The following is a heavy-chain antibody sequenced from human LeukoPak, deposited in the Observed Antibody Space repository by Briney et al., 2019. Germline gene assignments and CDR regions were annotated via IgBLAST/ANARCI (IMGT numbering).Heavy chain of an antibody. CDR2: MNPNSGNT. D-gene: IGHD6-19*01. J-gene: IGHJ4*02. CDR3: AREESLDQWLIGY. V-gene: IGHV1-8*01. Sequence: ASVKVSCKASGYTFTSYDINWVRQATGQGLEWMGWMNPNSGNTGYAQKFQGRVTMTRNTSISTAYMELSSLRAEDTAVYYCAREESLDQWLIGYWGQGTLVTVSS. CDR1: GYTFTSYD.